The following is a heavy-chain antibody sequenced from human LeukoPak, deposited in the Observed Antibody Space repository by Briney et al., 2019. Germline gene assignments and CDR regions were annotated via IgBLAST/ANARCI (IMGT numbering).Heavy chain of an antibody. J-gene: IGHJ4*02. CDR2: ITWKSHRT. D-gene: IGHD3-3*01. V-gene: IGHV3-43*01. CDR3: ASEVGYRSLGY. Sequence: GGSLRLSCAASGFPFDDDTMHWVRQTPGRGLEWVSFITWKSHRTHYADSVKGRFTVSRDNSKDSLYLQMNSLRTEDTGLYHCASEVGYRSLGYLGQGTLVTVSS. CDR1: GFPFDDDT.